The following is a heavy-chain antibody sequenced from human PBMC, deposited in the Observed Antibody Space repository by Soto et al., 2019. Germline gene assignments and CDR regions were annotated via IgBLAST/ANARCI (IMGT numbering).Heavy chain of an antibody. CDR1: GGSISSYY. V-gene: IGHV4-59*01. CDR3: ARTYYYGSGSLYYFDY. D-gene: IGHD3-10*01. CDR2: IYYSGST. J-gene: IGHJ4*02. Sequence: PSETLSLTCTVSGGSISSYYWSWIRQPPGKGLEWIGYIYYSGSTNYNPSLKSRVTISVDTSKNQFSLKLSSVTAAGTAVYYCARTYYYGSGSLYYFDYGGQGTLVTVS.